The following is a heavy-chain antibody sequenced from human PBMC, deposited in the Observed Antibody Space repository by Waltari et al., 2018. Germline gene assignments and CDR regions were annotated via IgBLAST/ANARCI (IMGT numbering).Heavy chain of an antibody. Sequence: EVQLVESGGGLVQPGGSLRLSCAASGFTFRSYAMHWVRQAPGKGLEYVSAISSNGGSTYYANSVKGRFTISRDNSKNTLYLQMGSLRAEDMAVYYCARDPIVATREGDYYGMDVWGQGTTVTVSS. D-gene: IGHD5-12*01. V-gene: IGHV3-64*01. CDR3: ARDPIVATREGDYYGMDV. CDR2: ISSNGGST. J-gene: IGHJ6*02. CDR1: GFTFRSYA.